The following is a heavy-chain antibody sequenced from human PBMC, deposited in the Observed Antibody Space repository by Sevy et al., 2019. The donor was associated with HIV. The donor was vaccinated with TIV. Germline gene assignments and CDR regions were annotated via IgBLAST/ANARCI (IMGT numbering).Heavy chain of an antibody. CDR2: INPKSGST. J-gene: IGHJ6*02. Sequence: ASVKVSCKASGYTFSDNGYYVHWVRQAPGQGLEWMGWINPKSGSTNYAQKFQGRVTMTRDTSVSTAHMVLSRLSSDDTAVYYCARESYDFWTGPVDYDYGMDVWGQGTTVTVSS. CDR3: ARESYDFWTGPVDYDYGMDV. D-gene: IGHD3-3*01. V-gene: IGHV1-2*02. CDR1: GYTFSDNGYY.